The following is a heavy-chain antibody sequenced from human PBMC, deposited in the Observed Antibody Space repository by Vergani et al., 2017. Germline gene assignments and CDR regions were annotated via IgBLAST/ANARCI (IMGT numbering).Heavy chain of an antibody. CDR3: AREERSNTSPFVGD. CDR1: GFTFSNYW. CDR2: INSDGDST. D-gene: IGHD2/OR15-2a*01. J-gene: IGHJ4*02. V-gene: IGHV3-74*01. Sequence: VQLVESGGGLVQPGGSLRLSCTASGFTFSNYWMQWVRQAPGKGLMWVSRINSDGDSTSYADSVKGRFTISRDNSKNTVYLQMNSLKAEDRATYYCAREERSNTSPFVGDWGQGTLVTV.